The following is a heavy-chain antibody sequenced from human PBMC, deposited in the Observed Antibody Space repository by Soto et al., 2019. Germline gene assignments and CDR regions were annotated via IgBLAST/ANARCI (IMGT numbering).Heavy chain of an antibody. D-gene: IGHD3-10*01. V-gene: IGHV4-39*01. CDR1: GGSVTTSSYL. CDR2: VYHSGST. Sequence: SETLSLTCTVSGGSVTTSSYLWGWIRQPPGMGLECIGTVYHSGSTSYNPSLSSRLTISVDTSKNQFSLQLTSVTAADTAVYYCARLTYNYGSGPYPWFDPWGQGILVTVSS. CDR3: ARLTYNYGSGPYPWFDP. J-gene: IGHJ5*02.